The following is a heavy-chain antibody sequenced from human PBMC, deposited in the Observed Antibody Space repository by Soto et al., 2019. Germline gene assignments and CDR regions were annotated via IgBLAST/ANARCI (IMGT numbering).Heavy chain of an antibody. CDR2: IYYSGST. V-gene: IGHV4-31*03. D-gene: IGHD3-9*01. Sequence: QVQLQESGPGLVKPSQTLSLTCTVSGGSISSGGYYWSWIRQHPGKGLEWIGYIYYSGSTYYNQSLKSRVTISVDTSKNQFSLKLSSVTAADTAVYYCARGDYDILTGYQFDYWGQGTLVTVSS. CDR3: ARGDYDILTGYQFDY. CDR1: GGSISSGGYY. J-gene: IGHJ4*02.